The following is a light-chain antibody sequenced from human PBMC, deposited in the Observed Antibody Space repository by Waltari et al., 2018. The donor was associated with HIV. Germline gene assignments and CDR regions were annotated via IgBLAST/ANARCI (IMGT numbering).Light chain of an antibody. Sequence: DIQMTQSPSSLSASVGDRVTITCRASHDISNYLAWFQQKPGEAPKSLIYAASTLQIGVPSTFRGSGSETYFTLTINSLQSEDSATYYCQQYKGYPLTFGQGTRLEIK. CDR2: AAS. J-gene: IGKJ5*01. CDR1: HDISNY. V-gene: IGKV1-16*01. CDR3: QQYKGYPLT.